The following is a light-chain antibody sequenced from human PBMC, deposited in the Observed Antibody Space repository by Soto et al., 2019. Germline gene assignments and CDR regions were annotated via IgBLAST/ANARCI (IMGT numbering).Light chain of an antibody. CDR1: TSNIRSNS. CDR2: SNN. Sequence: QSVLTQPPSASGTPGQRVTISCSGSTSNIRSNSVNWYQHLPGAAPKVLMYSNNQRPSGVPDRFSGSKSGTSASLAISGLQSDDEADYYCAAWDDSLIGPVFGGGTQLTVL. V-gene: IGLV1-44*01. CDR3: AAWDDSLIGPV. J-gene: IGLJ3*02.